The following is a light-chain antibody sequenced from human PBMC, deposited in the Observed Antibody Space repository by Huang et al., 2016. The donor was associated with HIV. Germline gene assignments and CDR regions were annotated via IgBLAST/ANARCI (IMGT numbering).Light chain of an antibody. V-gene: IGKV3-15*01. CDR2: DAS. Sequence: VVLTQSPAALSVSPGERVTLACRASHNVTANLAWYLHKPGQAPRVLIYDASTRAAGIPARCSGSGSGTEFTLTISSLQSDDSGVYYCQQYTNPPPWTFGQGTRVEI. CDR3: QQYTNPPPWT. CDR1: HNVTAN. J-gene: IGKJ1*01.